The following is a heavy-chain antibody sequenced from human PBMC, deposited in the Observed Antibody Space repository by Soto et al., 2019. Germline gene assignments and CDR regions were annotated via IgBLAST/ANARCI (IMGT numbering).Heavy chain of an antibody. V-gene: IGHV1-18*01. D-gene: IGHD5-12*01. CDR3: ARGEVDDLPLYYGMDV. Sequence: ASVKVSCKASGYTFTSYGISWVRQAPGQGLEWMGWISAYNGNTNYAQKLQGRVTMTTDTSTSTAYMELRSLRSDDTAVYYCARGEVDDLPLYYGMDVWGQGTTVTVS. J-gene: IGHJ6*02. CDR2: ISAYNGNT. CDR1: GYTFTSYG.